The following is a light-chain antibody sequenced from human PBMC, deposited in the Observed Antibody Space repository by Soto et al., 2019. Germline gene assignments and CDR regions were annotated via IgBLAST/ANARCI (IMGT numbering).Light chain of an antibody. J-gene: IGLJ2*01. CDR3: SSYTSSSTLEHVV. V-gene: IGLV2-14*01. CDR1: SSDVGGYNY. CDR2: DVS. Sequence: QSALTQPASVSGSPGQSITISCTGTSSDVGGYNYVSWYQQHPGKAPKLMIYDVSNRPSGVSNRFSGSKSGNTASLTISGLQAEDEADYYCSSYTSSSTLEHVVFGGGIKLTVL.